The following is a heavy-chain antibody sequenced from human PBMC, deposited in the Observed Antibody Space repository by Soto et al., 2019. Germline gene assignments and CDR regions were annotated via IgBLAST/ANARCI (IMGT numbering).Heavy chain of an antibody. D-gene: IGHD4-17*01. CDR3: PTVHGSRDLLFAN. Sequence: GGSLRPSCAASGITFSISDMNCVRQAPGKGLDWVATIRRRGDTTYYGDAVRGRFTISKDNSKNTVYLQMYSLRADDTAVYYCPTVHGSRDLLFANCGPGTLVTVS. CDR2: IRRRGDTT. J-gene: IGHJ4*01. V-gene: IGHV3-23*01. CDR1: GITFSISD.